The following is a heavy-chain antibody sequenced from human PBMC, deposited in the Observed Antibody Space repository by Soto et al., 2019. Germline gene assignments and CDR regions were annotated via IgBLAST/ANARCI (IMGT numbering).Heavy chain of an antibody. V-gene: IGHV6-1*01. CDR2: TYNRTKWYN. J-gene: IGHJ5*01. CDR3: VRLIGNSWLDF. Sequence: PSQTHSLTCPISADSISRISVTWNCIRQTPSRGHEWMGRTYNRTKWYNGYAESVKSRITIYLYTSKNQFSLHLNSVTPEDTAFYYCVRLIGNSWLDFWGQGTLVTVSS. CDR1: ADSISRISVT. D-gene: IGHD1-26*01.